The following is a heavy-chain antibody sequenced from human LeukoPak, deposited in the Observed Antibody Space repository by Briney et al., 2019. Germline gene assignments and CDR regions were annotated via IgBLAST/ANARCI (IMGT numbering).Heavy chain of an antibody. V-gene: IGHV3-21*01. CDR3: ARALQLWLGAFDI. CDR2: ISGSGAYI. Sequence: GGSLRLSCVASGFSFSDYSMNWVRQAPGKGLEWVSSISGSGAYIYYADSVKGRFTISRDNAKNSLYLQMNSLRAEDTAVYYCARALQLWLGAFDIWGQGTMVTVSS. J-gene: IGHJ3*02. D-gene: IGHD5-18*01. CDR1: GFSFSDYS.